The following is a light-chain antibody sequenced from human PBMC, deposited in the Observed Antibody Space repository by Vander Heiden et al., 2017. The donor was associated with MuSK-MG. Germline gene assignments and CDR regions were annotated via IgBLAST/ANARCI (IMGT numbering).Light chain of an antibody. V-gene: IGKV1-6*01. CDR3: QQENNSPYT. CDR1: QVISND. J-gene: IGKJ2*01. CDR2: AAS. Sequence: AIQMTPSPSSLSSSVGDRVPITCRASQVISNDLGWYQQKPGKAPKLLIYAASRLQSGVPSRFSGSGAGTDFTLTISSLQPEDFATYYCQQENNSPYTVGQGTKVDIK.